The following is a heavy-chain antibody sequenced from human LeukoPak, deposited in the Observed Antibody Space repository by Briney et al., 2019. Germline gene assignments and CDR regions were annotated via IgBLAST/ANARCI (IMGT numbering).Heavy chain of an antibody. CDR2: INHSGST. Sequence: SETLSLTCAVYGGSFSGYYWSWIRQPPGKGLEWIGEINHSGSTNYNPSLKSRVTISVDTSKNQFSLKLTSVTAADTAVYYCARHVLGRYDSSGYYRRAFDIWGQGTMVTVSS. V-gene: IGHV4-34*01. D-gene: IGHD3-22*01. CDR3: ARHVLGRYDSSGYYRRAFDI. J-gene: IGHJ3*02. CDR1: GGSFSGYY.